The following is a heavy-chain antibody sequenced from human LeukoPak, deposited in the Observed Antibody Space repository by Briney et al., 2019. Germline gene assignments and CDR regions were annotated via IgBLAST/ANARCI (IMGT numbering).Heavy chain of an antibody. CDR1: GFTLTELS. Sequence: ASVKVSCKVSGFTLTELSIHWVRQAPGQGLECMGGFGTIYAQKLQGRVTVTGDTSTDTAYMELSSLRSEDTAVYYCATDLRRVGATKMKYWGQGTLVTVSS. CDR2: FGT. J-gene: IGHJ4*02. CDR3: ATDLRRVGATKMKY. V-gene: IGHV1-24*01. D-gene: IGHD1-26*01.